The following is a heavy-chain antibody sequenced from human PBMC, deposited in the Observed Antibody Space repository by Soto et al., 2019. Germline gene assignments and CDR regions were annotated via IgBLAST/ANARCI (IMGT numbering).Heavy chain of an antibody. CDR3: ARHGSQLGVYNWFDP. Sequence: PSETLSLTCTVSGGSDSITTYYWGWVRQPPGKGLEWIGIIYYSGSTYYNPSLKSRVTISVDTSKNQFSLKLSSVTAADTAVYYCARHGSQLGVYNWFDPCGQGTLVTVSS. V-gene: IGHV4-39*01. D-gene: IGHD7-27*01. CDR2: IYYSGST. J-gene: IGHJ5*02. CDR1: GGSDSITTYY.